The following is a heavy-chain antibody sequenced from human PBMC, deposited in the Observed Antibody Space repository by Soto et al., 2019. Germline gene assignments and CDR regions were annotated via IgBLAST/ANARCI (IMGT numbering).Heavy chain of an antibody. D-gene: IGHD2-2*01. CDR1: GGSISSYY. V-gene: IGHV4-59*01. J-gene: IGHJ5*02. CDR2: XYXXXSX. Sequence: SETLSPTCTLSGGSISSYYWSWIRQPPGKGLEWIXYXYXXXSXNXXXPXXXXVTISVDTSKNQFSLKLSSVTADDTAVYYCARRSSTYLNEVIFDPWGQGTLVSVSS. CDR3: ARRSSTYLNEVIFDP.